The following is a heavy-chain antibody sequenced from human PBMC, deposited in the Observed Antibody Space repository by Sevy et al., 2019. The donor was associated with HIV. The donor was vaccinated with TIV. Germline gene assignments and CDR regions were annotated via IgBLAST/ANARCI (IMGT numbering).Heavy chain of an antibody. J-gene: IGHJ4*02. D-gene: IGHD3-22*01. CDR1: GFTFSSYA. Sequence: GGSLRLSCAASGFTFSSYAMSWVRQAPGKGLEWVSAIGGSGGSTYYADSVKGRFTISRDNSKNTLYLQMNSLRAEDTAVYYWASRTYYYDSSGYYRDYWGQGTLVTVSS. V-gene: IGHV3-23*01. CDR3: ASRTYYYDSSGYYRDY. CDR2: IGGSGGST.